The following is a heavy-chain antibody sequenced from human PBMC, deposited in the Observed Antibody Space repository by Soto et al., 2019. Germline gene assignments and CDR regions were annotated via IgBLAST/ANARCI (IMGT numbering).Heavy chain of an antibody. D-gene: IGHD6-6*01. CDR3: ARDGIAARPPMTHYYYYYYMDV. J-gene: IGHJ6*03. V-gene: IGHV1-2*04. Sequence: ASVKVSCKASGYTFTGYYMHWVRQAPGQGLEWMGWINPNSGGTNYAQKFQGWVTMTGDTSISTAYMELSRLRSDDTAVYYCARDGIAARPPMTHYYYYYYMDVWGKGTTVTVSS. CDR2: INPNSGGT. CDR1: GYTFTGYY.